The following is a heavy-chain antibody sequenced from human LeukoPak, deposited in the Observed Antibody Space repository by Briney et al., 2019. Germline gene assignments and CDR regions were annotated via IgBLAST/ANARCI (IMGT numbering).Heavy chain of an antibody. V-gene: IGHV1-69*04. D-gene: IGHD6-19*01. Sequence: SVKVSCKASGGTFSGYAIIWVRQAPGQGLEWMGRIIPILGIANYAQKFQGRVTITADKSTSTAYMELSSLRSEDTAVYYCARDLSSGWEIDYWGQGTLVTVSS. CDR2: IIPILGIA. J-gene: IGHJ4*02. CDR3: ARDLSSGWEIDY. CDR1: GGTFSGYA.